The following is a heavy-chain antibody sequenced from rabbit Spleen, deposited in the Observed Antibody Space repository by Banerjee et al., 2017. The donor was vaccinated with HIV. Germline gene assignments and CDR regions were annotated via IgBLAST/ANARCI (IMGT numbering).Heavy chain of an antibody. J-gene: IGHJ4*01. V-gene: IGHV1S40*01. Sequence: QSLEESGGDLVKPGASLTLTCTASGFSFSSNAMCWVRQAPGKGPEWIGCIYTGDGSIYYASWAKGRFTIAKTSSTTVTLQMTSLTAADTATYFCARGNTLWGQGTLVTVS. CDR2: IYTGDGSI. CDR3: ARGNTL. CDR1: GFSFSSNA.